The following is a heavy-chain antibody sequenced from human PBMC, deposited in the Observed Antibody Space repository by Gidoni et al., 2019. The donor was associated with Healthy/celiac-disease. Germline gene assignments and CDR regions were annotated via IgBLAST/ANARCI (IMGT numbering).Heavy chain of an antibody. Sequence: EVQLVESGGGLVKPGGSLRLSCAAVGFPFSTAWMNWVRQAPGKGLEWVGHIKSKTDGGTTDYAAPVKGRFTISRDDSKNTLYLQMNSLKTEDTAVYYCTTVTEIDYWGQGTLVTVTS. CDR1: GFPFSTAW. J-gene: IGHJ4*02. V-gene: IGHV3-15*07. CDR3: TTVTEIDY. CDR2: IKSKTDGGTT.